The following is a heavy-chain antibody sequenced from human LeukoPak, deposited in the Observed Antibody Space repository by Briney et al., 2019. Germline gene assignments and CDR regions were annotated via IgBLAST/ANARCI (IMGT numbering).Heavy chain of an antibody. V-gene: IGHV3-48*01. CDR2: VSSSSSTI. CDR3: ARASYDSDFWSGYYTR. Sequence: GGSLRLSCAASGFTFSSYSMNWVRQAPGNGLDWVSYVSSSSSTIYHADSVKGRFTISRDNAKNSLYLQMNSLRAEDTAVYYCARASYDSDFWSGYYTRWGQGTLVTVSS. CDR1: GFTFSSYS. J-gene: IGHJ4*02. D-gene: IGHD3-3*01.